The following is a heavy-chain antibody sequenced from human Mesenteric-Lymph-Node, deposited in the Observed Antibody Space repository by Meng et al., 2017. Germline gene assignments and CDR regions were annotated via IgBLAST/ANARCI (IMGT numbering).Heavy chain of an antibody. CDR3: ARDRTLLVSGRPRYYGLDV. CDR2: ISSKIYGGTI. J-gene: IGHJ6*02. V-gene: IGHV3-49*04. D-gene: IGHD2-15*01. Sequence: GGSLRLSCTASGFTFGDYSMTWVRQAPGKGLEWLSLISSKIYGGTIEYAASVKDRFTISRDDSKSIAYLQLNGLKTEDTAVYFCARDRTLLVSGRPRYYGLDVWGQGTTVTVSS. CDR1: GFTFGDYS.